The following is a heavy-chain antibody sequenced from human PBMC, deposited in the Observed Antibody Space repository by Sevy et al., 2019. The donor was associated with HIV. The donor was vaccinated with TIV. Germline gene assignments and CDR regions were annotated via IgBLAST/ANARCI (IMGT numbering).Heavy chain of an antibody. V-gene: IGHV3-23*01. J-gene: IGHJ6*02. D-gene: IGHD2-21*02. CDR2: ISGSGGDT. CDR3: AKALSYCGGDCYYYYYYGMDV. CDR1: GFTFSTYA. Sequence: GGSLRLSCAASGFTFSTYAMSWVRQAPGKGLEWVSTISGSGGDTYFADSVKGRFTISRDNSKNTPYLQMNSLRAEDTAVYYCAKALSYCGGDCYYYYYYGMDVWGQGTTVTVSS.